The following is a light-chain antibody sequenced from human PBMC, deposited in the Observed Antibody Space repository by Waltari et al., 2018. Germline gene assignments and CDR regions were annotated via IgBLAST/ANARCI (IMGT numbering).Light chain of an antibody. Sequence: QSALTQPASVSGSPGQSLTLPCTGTSSDVGGYPYVSWYTQHPGKAPELMIFDVSKRPSGVSHRFSASASGDTASLTISGLQADDEGDYYCSSYTGRNSWVFGGGTKLTVL. CDR1: SSDVGGYPY. CDR3: SSYTGRNSWV. V-gene: IGLV2-14*01. CDR2: DVS. J-gene: IGLJ3*02.